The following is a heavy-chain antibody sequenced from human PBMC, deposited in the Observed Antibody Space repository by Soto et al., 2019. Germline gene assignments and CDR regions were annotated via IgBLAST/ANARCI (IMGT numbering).Heavy chain of an antibody. V-gene: IGHV3-11*01. Sequence: GGSLRLSCAASGFTFSDYYMSWIRQAPGKGLEWVSYISSSGSTIYYADSVKGRLTISRDNAKNSLYLQMNSLRAEDTAVYYCARDLLWFGELSRGMDVWGQGTTVTVSS. CDR3: ARDLLWFGELSRGMDV. CDR2: ISSSGSTI. J-gene: IGHJ6*02. CDR1: GFTFSDYY. D-gene: IGHD3-10*01.